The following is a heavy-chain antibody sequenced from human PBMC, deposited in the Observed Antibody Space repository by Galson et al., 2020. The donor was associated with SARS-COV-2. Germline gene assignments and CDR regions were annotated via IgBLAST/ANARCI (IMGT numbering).Heavy chain of an antibody. CDR1: GFTFSSYA. V-gene: IGHV3-30*18. CDR2: ISYDGTNR. CDR3: AKSPYYYASGMFDC. J-gene: IGHJ4*02. D-gene: IGHD3-10*01. Sequence: SLRLSCAASGFTFSSYAMHWVRRVPGKGLEWVAVISYDGTNRYYTDSVKGRFTISRDNPKNTLFLQMNSLGAEDTAVYYCAKSPYYYASGMFDCWGQGTLVTVSS.